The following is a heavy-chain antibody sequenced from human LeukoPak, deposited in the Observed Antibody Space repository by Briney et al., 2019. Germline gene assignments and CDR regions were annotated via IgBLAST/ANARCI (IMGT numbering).Heavy chain of an antibody. CDR3: ARSRVYGSGELDY. V-gene: IGHV3-30*04. J-gene: IGHJ4*02. D-gene: IGHD3-10*01. CDR2: ISYDGSNK. Sequence: GGSLRLSCAASGFTFSSYAMHWVRQAPGKGQEWVAVISYDGSNKYYADSVKGRFTISRDNSKNTLYLQMNSLRAEDTAVYYCARSRVYGSGELDYWGQGTLVTVSS. CDR1: GFTFSSYA.